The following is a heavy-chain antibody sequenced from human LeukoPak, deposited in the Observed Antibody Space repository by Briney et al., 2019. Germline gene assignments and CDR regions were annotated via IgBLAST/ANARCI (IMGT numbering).Heavy chain of an antibody. CDR2: IYSDGSST. Sequence: PGGSLRLSCAASGFTFSSYWMHWVRQAPGKGLVWVSRIYSDGSSTNYADSVKGRFTISRDNSKNTLYLQMNSLRAEDTAVYYCARALDGLGSRSFDYWGQGTLVTVSS. CDR1: GFTFSSYW. V-gene: IGHV3-74*01. D-gene: IGHD3-10*01. J-gene: IGHJ4*02. CDR3: ARALDGLGSRSFDY.